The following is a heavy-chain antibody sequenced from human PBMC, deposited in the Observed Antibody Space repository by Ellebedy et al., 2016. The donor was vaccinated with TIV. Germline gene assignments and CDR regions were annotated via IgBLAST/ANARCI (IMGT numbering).Heavy chain of an antibody. Sequence: ASVKVSCKASGYTFTGYYMHWVRQAPGQGLEWMGGIIPIFGTANYAQKFQGRVTITADESTSIAYMELSSLRSEDTAVYYCARDGAGGWFGELRSYWYFDLWGRGTLVTVSS. J-gene: IGHJ2*01. CDR1: GYTFTGYY. CDR2: IIPIFGTA. V-gene: IGHV1-69*13. D-gene: IGHD3-10*01. CDR3: ARDGAGGWFGELRSYWYFDL.